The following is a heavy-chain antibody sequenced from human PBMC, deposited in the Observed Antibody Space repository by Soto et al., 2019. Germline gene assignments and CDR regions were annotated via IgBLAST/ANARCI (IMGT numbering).Heavy chain of an antibody. CDR2: ISENGGTT. Sequence: GGSLRLSCAASEFTFSKYDMSWVRQAPGKGLEWVSSISENGGTTCYADSVKGLFTIPRYNAKKSLYLQMNSLRVEVTALYYCAREPYYYYYMDVWGKGTTVTVSS. CDR1: EFTFSKYD. V-gene: IGHV3-20*04. CDR3: AREPYYYYYMDV. J-gene: IGHJ6*03.